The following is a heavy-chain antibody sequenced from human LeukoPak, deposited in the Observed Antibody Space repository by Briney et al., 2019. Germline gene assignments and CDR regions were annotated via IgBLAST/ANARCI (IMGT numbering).Heavy chain of an antibody. CDR2: IHTTGTT. Sequence: SETLSLTCTVSGGSMSFYYWSFIRQPAGKGLEWIGRIHTTGTTWHNPSLKSRITMSVDTSRNQFSLKLSSVTAADTAVYYCARVLMVRGVIITYNWFDPWGQGTLVTVSS. J-gene: IGHJ5*02. CDR1: GGSMSFYY. CDR3: ARVLMVRGVIITYNWFDP. D-gene: IGHD3-10*01. V-gene: IGHV4-4*07.